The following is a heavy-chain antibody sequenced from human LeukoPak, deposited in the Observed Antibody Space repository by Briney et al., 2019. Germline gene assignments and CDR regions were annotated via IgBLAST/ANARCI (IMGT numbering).Heavy chain of an antibody. V-gene: IGHV1-8*01. CDR3: AGAVPGGTDFDY. CDR2: MNPNSGNT. Sequence: ASMKVSCKASGYTFTSYDINWVRQAPGQGLEWMGWMNPNSGNTGYAQKFQGRVTMTRNTSISTAYMELSSLRSEDTAVYYCAGAVPGGTDFDYWGQGTLVTVSS. D-gene: IGHD1/OR15-1a*01. CDR1: GYTFTSYD. J-gene: IGHJ4*02.